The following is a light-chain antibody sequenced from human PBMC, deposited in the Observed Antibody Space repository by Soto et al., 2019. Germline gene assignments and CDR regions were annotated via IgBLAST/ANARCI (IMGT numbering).Light chain of an antibody. CDR1: SSDVGGYNY. J-gene: IGLJ1*01. Sequence: QSVLTQPPSASGSPGQSVTISCTGTSSDVGGYNYVSWYQQHPGKAPKVVIYEVSKRPSGVPDRFSGSKSGNTASLTVSGLQAEDEADYYCSSFAGSSTLGVFGTGTKVTVL. CDR2: EVS. V-gene: IGLV2-8*01. CDR3: SSFAGSSTLGV.